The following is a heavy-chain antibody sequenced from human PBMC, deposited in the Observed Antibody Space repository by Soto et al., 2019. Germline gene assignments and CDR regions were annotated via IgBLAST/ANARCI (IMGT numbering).Heavy chain of an antibody. Sequence: ASVKVSCKASGYTFTSYDIYWVRQATGQGLEWMGWMNPNTGNSAYAQKFQGRVTVTSDTSINTVHMELSSLRSEDTAVYYCARWSLTGKEEVDYWGQGTLVTVSS. CDR3: ARWSLTGKEEVDY. V-gene: IGHV1-8*01. CDR2: MNPNTGNS. CDR1: GYTFTSYD. D-gene: IGHD3-9*01. J-gene: IGHJ4*02.